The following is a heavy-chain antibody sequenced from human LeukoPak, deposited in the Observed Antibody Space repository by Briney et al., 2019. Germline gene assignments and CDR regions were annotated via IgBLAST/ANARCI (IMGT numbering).Heavy chain of an antibody. D-gene: IGHD6-13*01. CDR1: GFTFSSYG. V-gene: IGHV3-30*18. CDR2: ISYDGSNK. CDR3: AKVFSGIARTRGAFDI. Sequence: PGGSLRLSCAASGFTFSSYGMHWVRQAPGKGLEWVAVISYDGSNKYYADSVKGRFTISRDNSKNTLYLQMNSLRAEDTAVYYCAKVFSGIARTRGAFDIWGQGTMVTVSS. J-gene: IGHJ3*02.